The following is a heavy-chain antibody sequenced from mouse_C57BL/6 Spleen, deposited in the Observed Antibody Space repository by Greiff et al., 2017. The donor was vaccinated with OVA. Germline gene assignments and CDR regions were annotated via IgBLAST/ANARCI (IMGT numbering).Heavy chain of an antibody. D-gene: IGHD4-1*02. Sequence: ESGPGLVKPSQSLSLTCSVTGYSITSGYYWNWIRQFPGNKLEWMGYISYDGSNNYNPSLKNRISITRDTSKNQFFLKLNSVTTEDTATYYCARGGQLGGYFDVWGTGTTVTVSS. CDR3: ARGGQLGGYFDV. J-gene: IGHJ1*03. CDR2: ISYDGSN. CDR1: GYSITSGYY. V-gene: IGHV3-6*01.